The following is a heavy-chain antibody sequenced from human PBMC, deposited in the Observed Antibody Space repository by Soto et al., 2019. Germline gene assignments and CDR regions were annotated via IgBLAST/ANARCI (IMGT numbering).Heavy chain of an antibody. CDR3: ASGYARGYNWFDP. CDR1: GGSVSSGSYY. V-gene: IGHV4-61*01. CDR2: IYYSGST. Sequence: PSETLSLTCTVSGGSVSSGSYYWSWIRQPPGKGLEWIGYIYYSGSTNYNPSLKSRVTISVDTSKNQLSLKLSSVTAADTAVYYCASGYARGYNWFDPWGQGTLVTVSP. J-gene: IGHJ5*02. D-gene: IGHD3-10*02.